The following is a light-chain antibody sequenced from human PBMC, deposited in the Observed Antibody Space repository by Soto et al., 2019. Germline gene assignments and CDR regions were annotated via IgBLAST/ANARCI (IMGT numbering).Light chain of an antibody. CDR2: GNT. V-gene: IGLV1-40*01. CDR3: QSFDSSLNGGV. CDR1: SSNIGAGHD. J-gene: IGLJ3*02. Sequence: QSVLTQPPSVSGAPGQRVTIPCTGSSSNIGAGHDVHWYQQVPGTAPKLLVSGNTNRPSGVPDRFSGSNSGTSASLAITGLQAEDEADYYCQSFDSSLNGGVFGGGTKLTVL.